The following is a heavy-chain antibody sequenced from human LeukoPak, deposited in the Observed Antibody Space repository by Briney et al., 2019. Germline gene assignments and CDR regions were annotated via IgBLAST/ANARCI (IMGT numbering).Heavy chain of an antibody. CDR3: ARDRSMTHFDY. Sequence: ASVKVSCKASGYTFINYGITWVRQAPGQGLEWMGWISAYNGNTNYAQKLQGRVTMTTDTSTSTAYMELRSLRSDDTAVYYCARDRSMTHFDYWGQGTLVTVSS. CDR1: GYTFINYG. CDR2: ISAYNGNT. J-gene: IGHJ4*02. V-gene: IGHV1-18*01.